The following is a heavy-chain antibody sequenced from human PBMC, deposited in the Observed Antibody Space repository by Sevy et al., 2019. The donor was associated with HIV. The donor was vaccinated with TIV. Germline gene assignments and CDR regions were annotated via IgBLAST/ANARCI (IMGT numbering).Heavy chain of an antibody. CDR3: ATAREYYSDNSGYLDY. CDR2: FDPDDGET. V-gene: IGHV1-24*01. D-gene: IGHD3-22*01. CDR1: GYTLSELS. Sequence: ASVKVSCKVSGYTLSELSMHWVRQPPGKGLEWMGRFDPDDGETIYAQRFQGRVTMTEDTSADTAYMELSSLRFEDTAMYYCATAREYYSDNSGYLDYWGQGTPVTVSS. J-gene: IGHJ4*02.